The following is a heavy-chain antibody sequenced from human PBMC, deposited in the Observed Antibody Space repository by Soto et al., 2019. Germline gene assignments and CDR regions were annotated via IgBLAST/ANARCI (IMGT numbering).Heavy chain of an antibody. J-gene: IGHJ3*02. CDR3: ARISSFYDFWSGKNDAFDI. CDR1: GFSLSNARMG. CDR2: IFSNDEK. V-gene: IGHV2-26*01. Sequence: QVTLKESGPVLVKPTETLTLTCTVSGFSLSNARMGVSWIRQPPGKALEWLAHIFSNDEKSYSTSLKSRLTISKDTSKSQVVLTMPNMDPVDTATYYCARISSFYDFWSGKNDAFDIWGQGTMVTVSS. D-gene: IGHD3-3*01.